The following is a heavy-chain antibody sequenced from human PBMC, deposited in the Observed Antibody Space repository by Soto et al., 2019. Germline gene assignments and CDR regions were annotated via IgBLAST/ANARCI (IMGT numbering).Heavy chain of an antibody. V-gene: IGHV5-51*01. Sequence: GESLKISCKGPGHLFNSHWIGWVRQTPGKGLEWMGLIFTRDSETKTSPSFQGHVSFSVDNSINTVYLQWTSLKTTDTGIYFCARGYFDSGHGYDLWGQGTLVTVSS. D-gene: IGHD3-10*01. CDR2: IFTRDSET. J-gene: IGHJ5*02. CDR3: ARGYFDSGHGYDL. CDR1: GHLFNSHW.